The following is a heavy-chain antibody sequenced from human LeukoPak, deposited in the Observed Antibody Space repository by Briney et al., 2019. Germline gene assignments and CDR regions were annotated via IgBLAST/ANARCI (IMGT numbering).Heavy chain of an antibody. CDR2: INSDGSWT. V-gene: IGHV3-74*01. CDR3: VSFYETY. Sequence: GGSLRLSCTTTGFTSSIYSMHWVRQAPGKGLVWVSHINSDGSWTSYADSVKGRFTISKDNAKNTVYLQMNNLRAEDTAVYYCVSFYETYWGRGTLVTVSS. J-gene: IGHJ4*02. CDR1: GFTSSIYS. D-gene: IGHD2-2*01.